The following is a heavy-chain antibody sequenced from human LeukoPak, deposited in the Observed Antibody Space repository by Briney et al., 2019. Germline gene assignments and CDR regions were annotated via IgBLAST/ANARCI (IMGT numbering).Heavy chain of an antibody. CDR3: ARESSGWPKYFQH. V-gene: IGHV4-39*07. CDR1: GGSISSSSYY. Sequence: PSETLSLTCTVSGGSISSSSYYWGWIRQPPGKGLEWIGSIYYSGSTYYNPSLKSRVTISVDTSKSQFSLKLSSVTAADTAVYYCARESSGWPKYFQHWGQGTLVTVSS. CDR2: IYYSGST. J-gene: IGHJ1*01. D-gene: IGHD6-19*01.